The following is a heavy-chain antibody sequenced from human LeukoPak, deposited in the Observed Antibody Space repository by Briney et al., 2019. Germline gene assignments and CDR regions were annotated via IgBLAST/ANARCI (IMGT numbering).Heavy chain of an antibody. J-gene: IGHJ4*02. V-gene: IGHV4-59*01. CDR3: ARLRRDGYNLDY. CDR1: GGSISSYY. CDR2: IYYSGST. Sequence: PSETLSLTCTVSGGSISSYYWSWIRQPPGKGLEWIGYIYYSGSTNYNPSLKSRVTISVDPSKNQFSLELRSVTAADTAVYYCARLRRDGYNLDYGGQGTLVTVSS. D-gene: IGHD5-24*01.